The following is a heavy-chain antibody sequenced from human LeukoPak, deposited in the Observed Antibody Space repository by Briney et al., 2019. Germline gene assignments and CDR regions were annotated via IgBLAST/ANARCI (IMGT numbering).Heavy chain of an antibody. V-gene: IGHV3-53*01. CDR3: ARVQWLVHSYYFDY. Sequence: GGSLRLSCAASGFTVSSNYMSWVRQAPGKGLEWVSVIYSGGSTYYADPVKGRFTISRDNAKNSLYLQMNSLRAEDTAVYYCARVQWLVHSYYFDYWGQGTLVTVSS. CDR2: IYSGGST. J-gene: IGHJ4*02. CDR1: GFTVSSNY. D-gene: IGHD6-19*01.